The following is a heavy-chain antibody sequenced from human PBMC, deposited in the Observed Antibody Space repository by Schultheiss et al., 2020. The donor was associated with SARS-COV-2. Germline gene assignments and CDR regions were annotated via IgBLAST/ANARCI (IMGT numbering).Heavy chain of an antibody. D-gene: IGHD4-23*01. CDR3: ARAPLATVVTPVDY. V-gene: IGHV3-21*01. Sequence: GGSLRLSCAASGFTFSSYSMNWVRQAPGKGLEWVSSISSSSSYIYYADSVKGRFTISRDNAKNTLYLQMNSLRAEDTAVYYCARAPLATVVTPVDYWGQGTLVTVSS. CDR1: GFTFSSYS. J-gene: IGHJ4*02. CDR2: ISSSSSYI.